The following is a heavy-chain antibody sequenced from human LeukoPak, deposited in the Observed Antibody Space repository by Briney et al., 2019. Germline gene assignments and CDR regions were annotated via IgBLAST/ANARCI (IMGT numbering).Heavy chain of an antibody. V-gene: IGHV1-69*05. Sequence: GSSVKVSCKASGGTFSSYAISWVRQAPGQGLEWMGGIIPIFGTANYAQKFQGRVTITTDESASTAYMELSSLRSEDTAVYYCAILAAAGQYYFDYWGQGTLVTVSS. CDR3: AILAAAGQYYFDY. CDR1: GGTFSSYA. J-gene: IGHJ4*02. D-gene: IGHD6-13*01. CDR2: IIPIFGTA.